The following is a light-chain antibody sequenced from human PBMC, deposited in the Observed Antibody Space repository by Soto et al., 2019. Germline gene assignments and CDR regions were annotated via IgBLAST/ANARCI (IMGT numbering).Light chain of an antibody. CDR1: QDVSSY. J-gene: IGKJ2*01. CDR3: QQSYSTFMYT. Sequence: DIQLTQSPSPLSASVGDRVYITCRTSQDVSSYLNWYQAKPGKAPKLLVYEASTLESGVPSRFSGSGSGTDFTLTISSLQPEDFATYYCQQSYSTFMYTFGQGTKLEIK. V-gene: IGKV1-39*01. CDR2: EAS.